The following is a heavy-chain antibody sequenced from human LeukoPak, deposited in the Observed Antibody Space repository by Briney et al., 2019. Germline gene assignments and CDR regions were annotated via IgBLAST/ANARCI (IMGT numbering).Heavy chain of an antibody. J-gene: IGHJ4*02. CDR1: GLTFSRYS. CDR2: VNTSSNSI. Sequence: PGGSLRLFCAASGLTFSRYSMNGVSQAPGKGLEYISYVNTSSNSIHYADSVKGRFHISRDNAKNSLYLQMNSLRDENTAVYYCARAAYNSSPDYWGQGTLVTVSS. D-gene: IGHD6-13*01. CDR3: ARAAYNSSPDY. V-gene: IGHV3-48*02.